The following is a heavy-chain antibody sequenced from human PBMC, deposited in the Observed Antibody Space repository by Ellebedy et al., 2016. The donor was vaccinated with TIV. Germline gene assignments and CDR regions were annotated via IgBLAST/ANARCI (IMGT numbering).Heavy chain of an antibody. J-gene: IGHJ6*02. CDR1: GGSFSGYY. CDR3: ARVGTMVRGVIALGMDV. Sequence: MPSETLSLTCGVYGGSFSGYYWRWIRQPPGKGLEWIGYIYYSGSTYYNPSLKSRVTILVDTSKNQFSLKLSSVTAADTAVYYCARVGTMVRGVIALGMDVWGQGTTVTVSS. V-gene: IGHV4-34*09. D-gene: IGHD3-10*01. CDR2: IYYSGST.